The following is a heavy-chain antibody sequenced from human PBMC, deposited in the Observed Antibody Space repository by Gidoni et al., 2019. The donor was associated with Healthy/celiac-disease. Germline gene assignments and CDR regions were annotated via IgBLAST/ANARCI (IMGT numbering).Heavy chain of an antibody. D-gene: IGHD2-21*01. CDR3: ARVVVGPQLAYDY. V-gene: IGHV1-2*04. Sequence: QVQLVKSGAEVKKPGASVKVSCKAAGYTFTGYYMHWVRQAPGQGLEWMGWINPTRGGTNSAQKFQGWVTMPRDTSISTASMELSRLRSDDTAVYYCARVVVGPQLAYDYWGQGPLVTVSS. J-gene: IGHJ4*02. CDR1: GYTFTGYY. CDR2: INPTRGGT.